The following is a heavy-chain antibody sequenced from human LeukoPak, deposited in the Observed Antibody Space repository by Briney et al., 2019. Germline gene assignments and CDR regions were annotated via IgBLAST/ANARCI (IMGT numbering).Heavy chain of an antibody. J-gene: IGHJ3*02. CDR2: IKQDGSEI. D-gene: IGHD3-3*02. Sequence: PGGSLRLSCVASGFTFSSYYMSWVRQAPGKGLEWVANIKQDGSEIYYVDSVKGRFTISRDNSKNTLYLQMNSLRAEDTAVYYCARDRIFGVVSMGAFDIWGQGTMVTVSS. CDR3: ARDRIFGVVSMGAFDI. CDR1: GFTFSSYY. V-gene: IGHV3-7*01.